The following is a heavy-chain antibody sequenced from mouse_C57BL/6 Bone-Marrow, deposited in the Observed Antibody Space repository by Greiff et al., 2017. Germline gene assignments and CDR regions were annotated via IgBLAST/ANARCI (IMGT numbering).Heavy chain of an antibody. CDR1: GFTFSDYY. Sequence: EVKLQESEGGLVQPGSSMKLSCTASGFTFSDYYMAWVRQVPEKGLEWVANINSDGSSTYYLDSLKSRFILSRDNAKNILYLQMSSLKSEDTATYYCARAFYYGNYCCAMDYWGQGTSVTVSS. J-gene: IGHJ4*01. CDR3: ARAFYYGNYCCAMDY. D-gene: IGHD2-1*01. CDR2: INSDGSST. V-gene: IGHV5-16*01.